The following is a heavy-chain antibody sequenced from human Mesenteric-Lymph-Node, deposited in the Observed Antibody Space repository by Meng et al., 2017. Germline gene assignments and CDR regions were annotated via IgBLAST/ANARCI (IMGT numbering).Heavy chain of an antibody. D-gene: IGHD3-9*01. J-gene: IGHJ4*02. CDR1: GFTFSSYW. V-gene: IGHV3-30*03. CDR2: ISYDGSNK. CDR3: ARGWGDILTGYSYYFDY. Sequence: GGSLRLSCAASGFTFSSYWMSWVRQAPGKGLEWVAVISYDGSNKYYADSVKGRFTISRDNSKNTLYLQMNSLRAEDTAVYYCARGWGDILTGYSYYFDYWGQGTLVTVSS.